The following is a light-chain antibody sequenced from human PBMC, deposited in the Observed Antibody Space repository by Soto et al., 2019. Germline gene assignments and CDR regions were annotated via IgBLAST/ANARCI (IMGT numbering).Light chain of an antibody. J-gene: IGLJ2*01. CDR1: SSDVGGYNY. CDR2: EVS. CDR3: CSYAGSSSFRVL. V-gene: IGLV2-14*01. Sequence: QSALTQPASVSGSPGQSITISCTGTSSDVGGYNYVSWYQQHPGKAPKLMIYEVSNRPSGVSNRFSGSKSGNTASLTISGLQAADEAEYYCCCCSYAGSSSFRVLFGGGTQLTVL.